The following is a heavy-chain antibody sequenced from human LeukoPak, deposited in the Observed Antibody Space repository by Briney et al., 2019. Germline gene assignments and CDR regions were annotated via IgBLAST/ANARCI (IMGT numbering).Heavy chain of an antibody. CDR2: ISGSGHDI. Sequence: GGSLRLSCAASGFTFSDSYMTWVRQAPGKGVEWVAYISGSGHDINYSESAKGRFTISRDNAKNSLYLQMSSLRAEDTAVYYCARSGFWTDHPAFDIWGQGTMVTVSS. J-gene: IGHJ3*02. CDR3: ARSGFWTDHPAFDI. V-gene: IGHV3-11*04. CDR1: GFTFSDSY. D-gene: IGHD3/OR15-3a*01.